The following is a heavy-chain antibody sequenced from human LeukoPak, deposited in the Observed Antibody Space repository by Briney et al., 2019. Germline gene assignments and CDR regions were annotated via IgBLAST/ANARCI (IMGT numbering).Heavy chain of an antibody. J-gene: IGHJ4*02. CDR3: ARGAVSGTHRYLY. CDR2: INPNSGDT. Sequence: ASVKVSCKASGYTFSGYQIHWVRQAPGQGLEWMGWINPNSGDTKYAQKFQGRVTMTSDTSTSTVYMELSRLSSDDTAVYSCARGAVSGTHRYLYWGQGTLVTVSS. CDR1: GYTFSGYQ. V-gene: IGHV1-2*02. D-gene: IGHD3-16*02.